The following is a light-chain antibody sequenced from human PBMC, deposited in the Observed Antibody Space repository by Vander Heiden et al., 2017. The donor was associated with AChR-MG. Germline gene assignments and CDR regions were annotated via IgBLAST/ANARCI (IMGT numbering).Light chain of an antibody. J-gene: IGKJ4*01. CDR1: PSVGTN. CDR3: QQYDMWPPLT. CDR2: RAS. V-gene: IGKV3-15*01. Sequence: DIVMTHSPATLSLSPGETATLFCRASPSVGTNVAWFQQKPRQAPRLLIYRASTRATGLPDRFTGSGSGTEFTLTIANLHSDDFAVYYCQQYDMWPPLTVGGGTKVEIK.